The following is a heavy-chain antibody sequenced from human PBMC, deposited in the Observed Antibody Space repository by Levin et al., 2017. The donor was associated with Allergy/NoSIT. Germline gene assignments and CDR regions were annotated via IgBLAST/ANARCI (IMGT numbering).Heavy chain of an antibody. CDR3: ARGTYCSGGSCSFFDY. D-gene: IGHD2-15*01. Sequence: HSGGSLRLSCAASGFTVSSNYMSWVRQAPGKGLEWVSVTYTGGITYYADSVKGRFTISRDNSENTLYLQMNSLRAEDTAVYYCARGTYCSGGSCSFFDYWGQGTLVTVSS. V-gene: IGHV3-53*01. CDR2: TYTGGIT. CDR1: GFTVSSNY. J-gene: IGHJ4*02.